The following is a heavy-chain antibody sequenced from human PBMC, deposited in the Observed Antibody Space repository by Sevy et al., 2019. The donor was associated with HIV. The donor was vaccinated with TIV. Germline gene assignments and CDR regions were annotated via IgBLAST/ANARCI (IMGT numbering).Heavy chain of an antibody. CDR2: INHSGNT. CDR3: AGWRGIRVTMMVVVVTGYFYY. J-gene: IGHJ4*02. CDR1: GGSFSDYS. D-gene: IGHD3-22*01. Sequence: SETLSLTCAVYGGSFSDYSWNWIRQPPGKGLEWIGEINHSGNTNYNPSLKSRVTISIDASKNEVSLKVTSVTAADTAVYYCAGWRGIRVTMMVVVVTGYFYYWGQGTPVTVSS. V-gene: IGHV4-34*01.